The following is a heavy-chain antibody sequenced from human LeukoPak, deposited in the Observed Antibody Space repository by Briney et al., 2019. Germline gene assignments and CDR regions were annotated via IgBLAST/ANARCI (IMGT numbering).Heavy chain of an antibody. Sequence: SETLSLTCTVSGGSTIISTYYWGWIRQPPGKGLEWIGSIYYSGTTSYNPSLKSRVTISVDTSKNQFSLKLTSVPTADTAVYYCARQYNSGSFDPWGQGTLVTVSS. J-gene: IGHJ5*02. CDR2: IYYSGTT. D-gene: IGHD6-19*01. V-gene: IGHV4-39*01. CDR1: GGSTIISTYY. CDR3: ARQYNSGSFDP.